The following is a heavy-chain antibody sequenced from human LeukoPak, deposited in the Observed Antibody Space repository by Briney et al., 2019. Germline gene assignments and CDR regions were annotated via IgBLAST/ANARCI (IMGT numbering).Heavy chain of an antibody. Sequence: GGSLRLSCAASGFTFSSYGMHWVRQAPGKGLEWVAFIRYDGSDKSYADSVKGRFTTSRDNSKNTLYLQMNSLRAEDTAVYYCAKDRGAYYYGSGSYSDYWGQGTLVTVSS. V-gene: IGHV3-30*02. CDR3: AKDRGAYYYGSGSYSDY. D-gene: IGHD3-10*01. CDR1: GFTFSSYG. J-gene: IGHJ4*02. CDR2: IRYDGSDK.